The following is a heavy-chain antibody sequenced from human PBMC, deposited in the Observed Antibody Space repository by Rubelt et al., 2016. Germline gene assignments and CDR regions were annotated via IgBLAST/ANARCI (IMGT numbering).Heavy chain of an antibody. D-gene: IGHD1-7*01. J-gene: IGHJ5*02. CDR3: AKNSRRELPVDP. V-gene: IGHV3-48*01. Sequence: VRQPPGKGLEWVSHISSSSSNIYYADSVKGRFTISRDNSKNTLYLQMNSLRAEDTALYYCAKNSRRELPVDPWGQGTLVTVSS. CDR2: ISSSSSNI.